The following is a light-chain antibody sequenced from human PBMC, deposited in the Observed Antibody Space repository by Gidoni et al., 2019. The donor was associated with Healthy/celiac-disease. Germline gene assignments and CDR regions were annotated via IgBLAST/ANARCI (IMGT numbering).Light chain of an antibody. CDR1: QSVSSSY. CDR2: GAS. J-gene: IGKJ4*01. V-gene: IGKV3-20*01. Sequence: EIVLTQSPGTLSLSPGERATLSCRASQSVSSSYLAWYQQKPGQAPGVLIYGASSRATGIPDRFSGSGSGTDFTLTISRLEPEDFAVYYCQQYGSSPPVTFGGGTKVEIK. CDR3: QQYGSSPPVT.